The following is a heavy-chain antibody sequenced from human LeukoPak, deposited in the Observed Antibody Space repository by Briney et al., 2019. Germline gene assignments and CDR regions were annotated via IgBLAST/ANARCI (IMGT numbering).Heavy chain of an antibody. V-gene: IGHV3-74*01. Sequence: GGSLRLSCAASGFTFSSYWMFWVRQAPGKGLVWVSRINTDAGSTTYADFVKGRFTISRDNAKSTLHLQMDSLRAEDTAVYYCARDLHWNQLGLWGQGTLVTVSS. CDR1: GFTFSSYW. J-gene: IGHJ4*02. D-gene: IGHD1-14*01. CDR2: INTDAGST. CDR3: ARDLHWNQLGL.